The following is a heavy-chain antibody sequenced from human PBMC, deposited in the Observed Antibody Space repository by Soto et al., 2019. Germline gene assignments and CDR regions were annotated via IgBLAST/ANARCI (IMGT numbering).Heavy chain of an antibody. CDR2: IYSGGTT. CDR1: GFNVSTNY. D-gene: IGHD1-26*01. J-gene: IGHJ4*02. CDR3: ARGSGSLYYFHY. V-gene: IGHV3-53*01. Sequence: GGSLRLSCAASGFNVSTNYMTWVRQAPGKGLEWFSVIYSGGTTYYADSVKGRFIISRDNFKNTLYLQMNNLRAEDTALYYCARGSGSLYYFHYWGQGTLVTVSS.